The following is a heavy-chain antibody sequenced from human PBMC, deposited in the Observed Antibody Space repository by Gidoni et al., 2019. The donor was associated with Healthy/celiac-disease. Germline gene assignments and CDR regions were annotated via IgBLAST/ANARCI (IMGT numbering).Heavy chain of an antibody. Sequence: EVPLLESGGGLVQPGGSLRLSCAASGFPFSSYAMSWVRQAPGKGLEWVSAISGSGGSTYYADSVKGRFTISRDNSKNTLYLQMNSLRAEDTAVYYCATSRPIVGGAFDIWGQGTMVTVSS. V-gene: IGHV3-23*01. CDR1: GFPFSSYA. CDR2: ISGSGGST. J-gene: IGHJ3*02. D-gene: IGHD1-26*01. CDR3: ATSRPIVGGAFDI.